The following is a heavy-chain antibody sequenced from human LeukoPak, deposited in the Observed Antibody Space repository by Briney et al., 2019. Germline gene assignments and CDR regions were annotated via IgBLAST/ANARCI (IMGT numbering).Heavy chain of an antibody. CDR1: GGSISSGDYY. D-gene: IGHD3-22*01. J-gene: IGHJ3*02. CDR3: ARAGLGERYYYDSSGYSSRAFDI. V-gene: IGHV4-39*07. CDR2: IYQSGNT. Sequence: PSETLSLTCTVSGGSISSGDYYWSWIRQPPGKGLEWIGSIYQSGNTYYNASLKSRLTISVDTSKNQFSLKLSSVTAADTAVYYCARAGLGERYYYDSSGYSSRAFDIWGQGTMVTVSS.